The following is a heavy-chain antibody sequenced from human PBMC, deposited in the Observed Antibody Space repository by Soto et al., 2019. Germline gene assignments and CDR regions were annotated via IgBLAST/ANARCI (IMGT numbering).Heavy chain of an antibody. CDR2: IYYSGST. D-gene: IGHD4-4*01. CDR3: ARGMTTVTTLDY. J-gene: IGHJ4*02. Sequence: PSETLSLTCTVSGGSISSGGYYWNWIRQHPGKGLEWIGYIYYSGSTYYNPSLKSRVTISVDTSKNQFSLKLSSVTAADTAVYYCARGMTTVTTLDYWGQGTLVTVSS. CDR1: GGSISSGGYY. V-gene: IGHV4-31*03.